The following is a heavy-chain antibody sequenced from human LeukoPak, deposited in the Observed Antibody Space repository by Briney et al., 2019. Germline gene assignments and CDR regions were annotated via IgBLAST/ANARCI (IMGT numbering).Heavy chain of an antibody. CDR1: GFTFSNYG. Sequence: PGGSLRLSCAASGFTFSNYGMHWVRQAPGKGLEWVALMSYEGSNIKYADSVKGRFTISRDNSKNTLNLQMNSLRAEDTAVYYCAKERQWLVLDYWGQGTLVTVSS. CDR3: AKERQWLVLDY. J-gene: IGHJ4*02. CDR2: MSYEGSNI. V-gene: IGHV3-30*18. D-gene: IGHD6-19*01.